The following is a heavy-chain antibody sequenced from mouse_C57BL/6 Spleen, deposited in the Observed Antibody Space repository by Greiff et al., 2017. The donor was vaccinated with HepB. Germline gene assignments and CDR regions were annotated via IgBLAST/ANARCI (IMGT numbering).Heavy chain of an antibody. CDR3: ASLLWLRREGFDY. Sequence: QVQLQQSGAELARPGASVKLSCKASGYTFTSYGISWVKQRTGQGLEWIGEIYPRSGNTYYNEKFKGKATLTADKSSSTAYMELRSLTSEDSAVYFCASLLWLRREGFDYWGQGTTLTVSS. J-gene: IGHJ2*01. D-gene: IGHD2-2*01. CDR1: GYTFTSYG. CDR2: IYPRSGNT. V-gene: IGHV1-81*01.